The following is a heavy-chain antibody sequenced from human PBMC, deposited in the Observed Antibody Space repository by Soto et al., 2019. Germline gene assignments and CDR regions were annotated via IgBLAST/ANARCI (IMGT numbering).Heavy chain of an antibody. CDR3: ARKPYSHYYGMDV. Sequence: VSVKVSCKASGYIFSDYGINWVRLAPGQGLEWMGWIIPYNDNTKYAENFQGRVTLTTDTSTNTVYMELRSLTPDDTGVYFCARKPYSHYYGMDVWGQGTSVTVSS. D-gene: IGHD2-21*01. CDR2: IIPYNDNT. V-gene: IGHV1-18*01. CDR1: GYIFSDYG. J-gene: IGHJ6*02.